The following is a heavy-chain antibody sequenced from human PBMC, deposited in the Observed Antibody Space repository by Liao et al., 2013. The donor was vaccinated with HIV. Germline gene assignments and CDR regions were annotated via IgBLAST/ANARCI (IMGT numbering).Heavy chain of an antibody. V-gene: IGHV4-61*05. CDR3: ARGRGTSAFDI. D-gene: IGHD1-1*01. Sequence: QLQLQESGPGLVKPSETLSLTCNVSGDSISSSSYYWGWIRQPPGKGLEWIGYISYSGSTNYNPSLKSRVTISVDTSKNQFSLRLSSVTAADTAVYYCARGRGTSAFDIWGQGTMVTVSS. CDR2: ISYSGST. CDR1: GDSISSSSYY. J-gene: IGHJ3*02.